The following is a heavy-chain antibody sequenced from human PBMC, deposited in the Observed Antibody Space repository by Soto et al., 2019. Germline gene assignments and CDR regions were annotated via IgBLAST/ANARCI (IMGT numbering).Heavy chain of an antibody. CDR3: ASAHIAVAGTVFRFAFDI. Sequence: GASVKVSCKASGFTFINSAVQWVRQARGQRLEWIGWIVVGSGKINYAQKFQERVTMTRDMSTSTAYMELRSLRSEDTAVYYCASAHIAVAGTVFRFAFDIWGQGTMVTVSS. D-gene: IGHD6-19*01. CDR2: IVVGSGKI. CDR1: GFTFINSA. J-gene: IGHJ3*02. V-gene: IGHV1-58*01.